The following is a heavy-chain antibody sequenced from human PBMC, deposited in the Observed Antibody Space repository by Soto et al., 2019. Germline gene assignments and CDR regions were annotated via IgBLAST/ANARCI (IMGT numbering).Heavy chain of an antibody. J-gene: IGHJ4*02. CDR3: AKDHIAQNYEWFGESAGLDY. CDR1: GFTFSSYA. CDR2: ISGSGGST. V-gene: IGHV3-23*01. D-gene: IGHD3-10*01. Sequence: GGSLRLSCAASGFTFSSYAMSWVRQAPGKGLEWVSAISGSGGSTYYADSVKGRFTISRDNSKNTLYLQMNSLRAEDTAVYYCAKDHIAQNYEWFGESAGLDYWGQGTLVTVSS.